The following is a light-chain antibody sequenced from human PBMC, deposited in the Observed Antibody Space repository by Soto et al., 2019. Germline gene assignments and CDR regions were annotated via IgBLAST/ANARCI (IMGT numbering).Light chain of an antibody. J-gene: IGKJ4*01. Sequence: DIRMTQSRSSLSASVGDRVTITCKASQDIINYLNWYQQKPGKAPKLLIYDASNLETGVPSRFSGSGSGTDFTFTISSLQPEDIATYYCQQYDNLPLTFGGGTKVEIK. CDR1: QDIINY. CDR3: QQYDNLPLT. V-gene: IGKV1-33*01. CDR2: DAS.